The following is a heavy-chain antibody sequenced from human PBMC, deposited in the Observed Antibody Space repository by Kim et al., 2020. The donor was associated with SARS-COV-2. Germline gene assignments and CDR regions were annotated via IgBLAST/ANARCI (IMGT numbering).Heavy chain of an antibody. CDR3: ARDAQYYYDSSGGFDL. Sequence: SETLSLTCTVSGGSISSYYWSWIRQPPGKGLEWIGYIYYSGSTNYNPSLKSRVTISVDTSKNQFSLKLSSVTAADTAVYYCARDAQYYYDSSGGFDLWGRGTLVTVSS. CDR1: GGSISSYY. J-gene: IGHJ2*01. D-gene: IGHD3-22*01. V-gene: IGHV4-59*13. CDR2: IYYSGST.